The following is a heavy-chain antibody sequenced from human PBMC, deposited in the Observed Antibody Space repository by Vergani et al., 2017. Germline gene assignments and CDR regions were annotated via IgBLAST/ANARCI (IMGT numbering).Heavy chain of an antibody. Sequence: EVQLVQSGAEVKKPGESLRISCKGSGYSFTSYWISWVRQMPGKGLEWMGRIDPSDSYTNYSPSFQGHVTISADKSISTAYLQWSSLKASDTAMYYCARTPQTSGFGVTMVRGPLYWFDPWGQGTLVTVSS. CDR2: IDPSDSYT. J-gene: IGHJ5*02. CDR1: GYSFTSYW. CDR3: ARTPQTSGFGVTMVRGPLYWFDP. V-gene: IGHV5-10-1*01. D-gene: IGHD3-10*01.